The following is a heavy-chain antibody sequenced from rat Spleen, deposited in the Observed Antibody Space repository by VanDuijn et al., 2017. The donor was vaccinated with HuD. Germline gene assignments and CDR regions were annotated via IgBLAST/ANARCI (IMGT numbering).Heavy chain of an antibody. CDR1: GFTFNNYW. D-gene: IGHD1-1*01. V-gene: IGHV5-31*01. CDR3: ATDLLLTFTY. CDR2: ISYDGSST. J-gene: IGHJ3*01. Sequence: EVQLVESGGGLVQPGRSLKLSCVASGFTFNNYWMTWIRQAPGKGLEWVATISYDGSSTYYRDSVKGRFTISRDNAKSTLYLQMDSLRSEDTATYYCATDLLLTFTYWGQGTLVTVSS.